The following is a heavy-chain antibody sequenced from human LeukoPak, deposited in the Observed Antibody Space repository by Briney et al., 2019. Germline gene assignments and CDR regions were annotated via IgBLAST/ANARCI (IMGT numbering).Heavy chain of an antibody. CDR1: GGSISTYY. V-gene: IGHV4-59*01. J-gene: IGHJ4*02. Sequence: SETLSLTFTVSGGSISTYYWSWIRQPPGKGLEWIGYVHYSGSTQYNPSLKSRVTMSIDMSKNQFSLKLRSVTAADTAVYYCAAQLAYFEYWGQGTLVTVSS. CDR3: AAQLAYFEY. CDR2: VHYSGST. D-gene: IGHD1-1*01.